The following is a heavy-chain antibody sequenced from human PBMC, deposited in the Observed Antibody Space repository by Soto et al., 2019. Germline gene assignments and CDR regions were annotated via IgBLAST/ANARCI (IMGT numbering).Heavy chain of an antibody. CDR1: GFTFSSYD. D-gene: IGHD1-1*01. J-gene: IGHJ6*03. V-gene: IGHV3-13*01. Sequence: GGSLRLSCAASGFTFSSYDMHWVRQATGKGLEWVSAIGTAGDTYYPGSVKSRFTISRENAKNSLYLQMNSLRAGDTAVYYCARGIRPNNWNGGTLAPTYYYYMDVWGKGTTVTVSS. CDR2: IGTAGDT. CDR3: ARGIRPNNWNGGTLAPTYYYYMDV.